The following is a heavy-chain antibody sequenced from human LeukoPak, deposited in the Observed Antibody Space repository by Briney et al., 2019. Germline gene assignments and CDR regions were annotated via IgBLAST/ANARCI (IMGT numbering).Heavy chain of an antibody. Sequence: SETLYLTCTVSGGSISSYYWSWIRQPPGKGLEWIGYIYYSGSTNCNPSLKSRVTISVDTSKNQFSLKLSSVTAADTAVYYCARGYSYGTYYYYMDVWGKGTTVTVSS. D-gene: IGHD5-18*01. CDR2: IYYSGST. CDR1: GGSISSYY. V-gene: IGHV4-59*01. CDR3: ARGYSYGTYYYYMDV. J-gene: IGHJ6*03.